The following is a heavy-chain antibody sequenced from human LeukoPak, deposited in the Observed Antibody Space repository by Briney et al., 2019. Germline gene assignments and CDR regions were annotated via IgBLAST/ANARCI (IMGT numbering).Heavy chain of an antibody. CDR2: ISAYNGNT. V-gene: IGHV1-18*01. CDR1: GYTFTSYG. CDR3: ARVVSWRELPIHYYYYYYMDV. J-gene: IGHJ6*03. Sequence: ASVKVSCKASGYTFTSYGISWVRQAPGQGLEWMGWISAYNGNTNYAQKLQGRVTMTTDTSTSTAYMELRSLRSDDTAVYYCARVVSWRELPIHYYYYYYMDVWGKGTTVTISS. D-gene: IGHD3-10*01.